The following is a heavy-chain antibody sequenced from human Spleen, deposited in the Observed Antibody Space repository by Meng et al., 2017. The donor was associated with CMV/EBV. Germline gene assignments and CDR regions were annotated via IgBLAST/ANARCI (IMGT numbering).Heavy chain of an antibody. D-gene: IGHD3-22*01. V-gene: IGHV1-18*01. CDR2: ISAYNGNT. CDR1: GYTFTSNG. CDR3: ARDKPLISHNSYDSGAYYPRIGWSFDS. Sequence: ASVKVSCKASGYTFTSNGISWVRQAPGQGLEWMGWISAYNGNTNYAQKFQGRVTMTTDTSTSTAYMELSSLRAEDTALYSCARDKPLISHNSYDSGAYYPRIGWSFDSWGQGTLVTVSS. J-gene: IGHJ4*02.